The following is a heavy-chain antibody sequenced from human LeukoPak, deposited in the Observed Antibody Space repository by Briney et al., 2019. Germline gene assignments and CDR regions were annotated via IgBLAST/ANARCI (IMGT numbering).Heavy chain of an antibody. CDR2: INPNGGST. V-gene: IGHV1-46*01. CDR1: GYTFTSYF. D-gene: IGHD5-24*01. J-gene: IGHJ4*02. Sequence: ASVKVSCKASGYTFTSYFMHWVRQAPGQGLEWMGIINPNGGSTRYAQKFQGRVTMTRDTSTRTVFMEMSGLRSEDAAVYYCARGIGNGYRLFDYWGQGTLVTVSS. CDR3: ARGIGNGYRLFDY.